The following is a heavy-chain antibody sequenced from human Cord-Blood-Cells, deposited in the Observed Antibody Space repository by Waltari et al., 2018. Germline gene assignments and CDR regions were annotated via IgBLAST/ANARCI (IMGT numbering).Heavy chain of an antibody. CDR2: KNPNSGNT. J-gene: IGHJ4*02. CDR1: GYTFTSYA. Sequence: QVQLVQSGAEVKKPGASVKVSCKASGYTFTSYAINWVRQATGQGLEWMGWKNPNSGNTGYAQKFQGRVTITRNTSISTAYMELSSLRSEDTAVYYWARGRFPYCSGGSCYFDYWGQGTLVTVSS. V-gene: IGHV1-8*03. CDR3: ARGRFPYCSGGSCYFDY. D-gene: IGHD2-15*01.